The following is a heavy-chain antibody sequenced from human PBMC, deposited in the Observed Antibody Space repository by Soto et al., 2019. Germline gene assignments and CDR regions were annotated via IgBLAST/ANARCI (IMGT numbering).Heavy chain of an antibody. D-gene: IGHD3-22*01. J-gene: IGHJ4*02. V-gene: IGHV3-9*01. Sequence: EVQLVESGGDLVQPGKSLRLSCAASVFAFADFAMHWVRQAPGKGLEWISGISWNSAIIGYADSVKGRFTISRDNAKNSLYLQMTSLRAEDTALYYCAKDISYYDSSGYLDYWGQGVVVTVSA. CDR3: AKDISYYDSSGYLDY. CDR1: VFAFADFA. CDR2: ISWNSAII.